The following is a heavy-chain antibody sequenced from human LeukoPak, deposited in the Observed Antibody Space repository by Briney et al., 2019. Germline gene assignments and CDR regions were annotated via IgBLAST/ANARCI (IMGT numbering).Heavy chain of an antibody. J-gene: IGHJ1*01. Sequence: PGGSLRLSCAVSGFIFSSSWMSWVRQAPGKGLEWVAYTNKDGSAEYYLEFVRGRFTISRDKAKNSLHLKSNSLRAADTDECSWARDLVVGPAEYFQHWGQGNLVTVSS. CDR1: GFIFSSSW. CDR3: ARDLVVGPAEYFQH. CDR2: TNKDGSAE. V-gene: IGHV3-7*01. D-gene: IGHD3-22*01.